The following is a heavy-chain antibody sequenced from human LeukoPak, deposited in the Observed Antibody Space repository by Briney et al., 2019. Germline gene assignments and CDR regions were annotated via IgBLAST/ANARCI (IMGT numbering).Heavy chain of an antibody. D-gene: IGHD5-12*01. CDR3: ARDWAIVATDYYYYYGMDV. CDR1: GGSISSYY. CDR2: IYYSGST. J-gene: IGHJ6*02. V-gene: IGHV4-59*01. Sequence: SETLSLTCTVSGGSISSYYWSWIRQPPGKGLEWIGYIYYSGSTNYNPSLKSRVTISVGTSKNQFSLKLSSVTAADTAVYYCARDWAIVATDYYYYYGMDVWGQGTTVTVSS.